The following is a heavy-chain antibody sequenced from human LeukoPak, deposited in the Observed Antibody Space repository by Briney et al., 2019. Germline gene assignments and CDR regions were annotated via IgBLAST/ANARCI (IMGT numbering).Heavy chain of an antibody. CDR3: ARDNIVVVAATKAYYFDY. J-gene: IGHJ4*02. CDR1: GGSFSVYY. CDR2: IYHSGST. D-gene: IGHD2-15*01. Sequence: SETLCLTCAVYGGSFSVYYWGWIRQRPGKGLEWIGSIYHSGSTYYNPSLKSRVTISVDTSKNQFSLKLSSVTAADTAVYYCARDNIVVVAATKAYYFDYWGQGTLVTVSS. V-gene: IGHV4-38-2*02.